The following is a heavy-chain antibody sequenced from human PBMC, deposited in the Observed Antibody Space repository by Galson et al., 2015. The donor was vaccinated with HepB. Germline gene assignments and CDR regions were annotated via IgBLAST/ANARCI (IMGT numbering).Heavy chain of an antibody. V-gene: IGHV1-3*01. D-gene: IGHD4-17*01. CDR2: INAGNGNT. Sequence: SVKVSCKASGYTFTSYAMHWVRQAPGQRLEWMGWINAGNGNTKYSQKFQGRVTITRDTSASTAYMELSSLRSEDTAVYYCARESGYGDYPYYYYYGMDVWGQGTTVTVSS. CDR3: ARESGYGDYPYYYYYGMDV. CDR1: GYTFTSYA. J-gene: IGHJ6*02.